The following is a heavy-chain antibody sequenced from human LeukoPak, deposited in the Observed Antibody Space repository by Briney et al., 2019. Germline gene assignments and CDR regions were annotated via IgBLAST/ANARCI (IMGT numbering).Heavy chain of an antibody. CDR1: GGSFSGYY. V-gene: IGHV4-34*01. Sequence: PSETLSLTCAVYGGSFSGYYWSWIRQPPGKGLEWIGEINHSGSTNYNPSLKSRVTISVDTSKNQFSLKLSSVTAADTAIYYCERGVASKYYDGSGYYSDYWGQGTLVTVSS. CDR2: INHSGST. D-gene: IGHD3-22*01. CDR3: ERGVASKYYDGSGYYSDY. J-gene: IGHJ4*02.